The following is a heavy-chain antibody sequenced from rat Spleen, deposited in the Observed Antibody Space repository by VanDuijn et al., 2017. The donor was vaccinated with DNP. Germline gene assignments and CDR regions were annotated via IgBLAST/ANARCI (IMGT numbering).Heavy chain of an antibody. V-gene: IGHV3-3*01. CDR3: VSRAPGNYYYGGYFDY. CDR1: GYSITSSYR. J-gene: IGHJ2*01. D-gene: IGHD1-12*02. CDR2: INSAGST. Sequence: EVQLQESGPGLVKPSQSLSLTCSVTGYSITSSYRWNWIRKFPGNKLEWMGYINSAGSTNYNPSLKSRISIIRDTSKNQFFLQVNSVTTADTATYYCVSRAPGNYYYGGYFDYWGQGVMVTVSS.